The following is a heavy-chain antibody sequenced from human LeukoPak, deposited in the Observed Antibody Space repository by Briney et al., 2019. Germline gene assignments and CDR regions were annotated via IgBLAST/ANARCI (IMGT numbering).Heavy chain of an antibody. CDR2: IWANGNDK. J-gene: IGHJ4*02. D-gene: IGHD3-22*01. CDR1: GFTFSTYG. V-gene: IGHV3-33*08. Sequence: GRSLRLSCAASGFTFSTYGMHWVRQAPGKGLEWVADIWANGNDKYYADSVKGRFTVSRDNSNNMAYLHMSNLRAEDTAVYYCARDSAYYRFDHWGQGTLVTVSS. CDR3: ARDSAYYRFDH.